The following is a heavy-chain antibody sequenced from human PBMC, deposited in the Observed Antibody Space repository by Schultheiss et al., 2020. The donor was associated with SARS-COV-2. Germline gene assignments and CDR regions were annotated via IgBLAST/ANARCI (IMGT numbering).Heavy chain of an antibody. J-gene: IGHJ3*02. CDR2: ISYDGSNK. CDR3: ARTYYYDSSGYYGGQGVITAVAFDI. Sequence: GGSLRLSCAASGFTFSSYAMHWVRQAPGKGLEWVAVISYDGSNKYYADSVKGRFTISRDNSKNTLYLQMNSLRAEDTAVYYCARTYYYDSSGYYGGQGVITAVAFDIWGQGTMVTVSS. CDR1: GFTFSSYA. D-gene: IGHD3-22*01. V-gene: IGHV3-30*04.